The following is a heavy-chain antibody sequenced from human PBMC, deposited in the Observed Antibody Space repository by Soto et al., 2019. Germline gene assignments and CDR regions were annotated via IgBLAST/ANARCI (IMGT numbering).Heavy chain of an antibody. D-gene: IGHD3-9*01. J-gene: IGHJ4*02. V-gene: IGHV3-23*01. CDR3: VKDLLYFDYDFDY. CDR1: GFTFSSYA. Sequence: GGSLRLSCAASGFTFSSYAMSWVRQAPGKGLEWVSAISGSGGSTYYADSVKGRFTISRDNSKNTLYLQMNSLRAEDTAVYYCVKDLLYFDYDFDYWGQAPLVTGSS. CDR2: ISGSGGST.